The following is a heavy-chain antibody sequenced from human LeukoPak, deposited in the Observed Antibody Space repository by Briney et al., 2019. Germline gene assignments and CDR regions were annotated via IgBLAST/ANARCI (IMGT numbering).Heavy chain of an antibody. D-gene: IGHD2-2*01. CDR3: ARALSSTSLVGMDV. CDR1: GYTFTNYG. Sequence: GASVKVCCKASGYTFTNYGIYWVSQAPGQRLEWMGWINTGNGNTKYSKRFRGRVTVTRDTSATTAYMELSSLRSEDTAVYYCARALSSTSLVGMDVWGKGTTVTVSS. J-gene: IGHJ6*04. CDR2: INTGNGNT. V-gene: IGHV1-3*04.